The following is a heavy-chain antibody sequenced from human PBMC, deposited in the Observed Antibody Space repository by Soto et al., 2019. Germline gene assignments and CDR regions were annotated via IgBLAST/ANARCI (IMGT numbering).Heavy chain of an antibody. CDR1: GSSIISSHW. V-gene: IGHV4-4*02. J-gene: IGHJ6*02. Sequence: PSETLSLTCAVSGSSIISSHWWNWVRQPAGKGLEWVGQIYHSGSTNYNPSLKSRVTISVDTSKNHFSLEVTSVTAADTASYYCERLSGAYLIHVWSQ. CDR2: IYHSGST. CDR3: ERLSGAYLIHV. D-gene: IGHD1-26*01.